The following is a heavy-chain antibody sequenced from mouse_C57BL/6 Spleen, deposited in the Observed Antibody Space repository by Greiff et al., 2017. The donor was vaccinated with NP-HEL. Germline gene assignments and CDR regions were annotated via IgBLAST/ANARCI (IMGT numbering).Heavy chain of an antibody. CDR1: GFTFSSYG. V-gene: IGHV5-6*01. CDR2: ISSGGSYT. D-gene: IGHD1-1*01. J-gene: IGHJ4*01. CDR3: ARGEIYFAMDY. Sequence: EVKLVESGGDLVKPGGSLKLSCAASGFTFSSYGMSWVRQTPDKRLEWVATISSGGSYTYYPASVKGRFTISRDNAKNTLYLQMSSLKSEDTAMYYCARGEIYFAMDYWGQGTSVTVSS.